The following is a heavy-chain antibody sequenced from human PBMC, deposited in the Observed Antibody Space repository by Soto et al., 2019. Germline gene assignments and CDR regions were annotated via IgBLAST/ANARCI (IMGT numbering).Heavy chain of an antibody. Sequence: EVQLLESGGGLVQPGGSLRLSCAASGFPFISYGMTWVRQAPGEGLQWVSSISGSGAGTYYADSVKGRFTISRDNSKNTLTLQMSSLRAEDTAIYYCAKYSSDWDEDYWGQGTVVTVSS. D-gene: IGHD6-19*01. J-gene: IGHJ4*02. V-gene: IGHV3-23*01. CDR3: AKYSSDWDEDY. CDR1: GFPFISYG. CDR2: ISGSGAGT.